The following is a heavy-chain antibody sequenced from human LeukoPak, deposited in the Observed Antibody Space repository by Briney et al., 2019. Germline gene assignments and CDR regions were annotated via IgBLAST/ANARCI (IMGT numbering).Heavy chain of an antibody. CDR1: GFPFSRHW. V-gene: IGHV3-21*05. CDR2: INDDSTDI. Sequence: KPGGSLRLSCAASGFPFSRHWMDWVRQAPGKGLEWVSYINDDSTDIHYADSVKGRFSISRDSARNTLYLQLSSLRAEDTAVYYCARDTFQPGLIDSWGQGTLVTVSS. D-gene: IGHD2-2*01. J-gene: IGHJ5*01. CDR3: ARDTFQPGLIDS.